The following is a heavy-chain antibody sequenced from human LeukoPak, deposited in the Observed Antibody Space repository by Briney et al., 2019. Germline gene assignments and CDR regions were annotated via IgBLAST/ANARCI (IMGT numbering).Heavy chain of an antibody. J-gene: IGHJ4*02. CDR1: RFTFSSYG. Sequence: GGSLRLSCAASRFTFSSYGMHWVRQAPGKGQEWVAVIWYDGSNKYYADSVKGRFTISRDNSKNTLYLQMNSLRAEDTAVYYCAKEGGGSSGDVIEYYFDYWGQGTLVTVSS. V-gene: IGHV3-33*06. D-gene: IGHD6-19*01. CDR3: AKEGGGSSGDVIEYYFDY. CDR2: IWYDGSNK.